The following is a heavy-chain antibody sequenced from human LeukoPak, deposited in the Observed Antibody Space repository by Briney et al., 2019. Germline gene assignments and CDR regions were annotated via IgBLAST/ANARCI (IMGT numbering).Heavy chain of an antibody. D-gene: IGHD3-9*01. CDR3: ARAGYDILTLAPDPANDY. J-gene: IGHJ4*02. CDR2: ISGYNGNT. Sequence: ASVKVSCKASGYTFTRYGISWVRQAPGQGLEWMEWISGYNGNTKYAQKFQGRGTMTTDTSTSTASMELRSLRSDDTAVYYCARAGYDILTLAPDPANDYWGQGILVTVSS. V-gene: IGHV1-18*01. CDR1: GYTFTRYG.